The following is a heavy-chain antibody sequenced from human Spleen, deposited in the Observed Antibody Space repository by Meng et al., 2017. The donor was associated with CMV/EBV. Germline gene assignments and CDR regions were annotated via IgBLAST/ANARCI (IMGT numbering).Heavy chain of an antibody. Sequence: GESLKISCAASGFTFSSYSMNWVRQAPGRGLEWVSSISSSSSYIYYADSVKGRFTISRDNAKNSLYLQMNSLGAEDTAVYYCARVQLCGGDCVTYYYYGMDVWGQGTTVTVSS. V-gene: IGHV3-21*01. J-gene: IGHJ6*02. CDR1: GFTFSSYS. CDR3: ARVQLCGGDCVTYYYYGMDV. CDR2: ISSSSSYI. D-gene: IGHD2-21*01.